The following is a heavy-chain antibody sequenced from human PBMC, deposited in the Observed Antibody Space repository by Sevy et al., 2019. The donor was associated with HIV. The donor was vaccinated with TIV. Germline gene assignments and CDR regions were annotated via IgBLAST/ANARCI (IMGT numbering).Heavy chain of an antibody. CDR1: GYTFTSYA. J-gene: IGHJ5*02. Sequence: ASVKVSYKASGYTFTSYAMNWVRQAPGQGLEWMGWINTNTGNPTYAQGFTGRFVFSLDTSVSTAYLQISSLKAEDTAGYYCARERGQQPGRVVVQGENWFDPWGQGTLVTVSS. CDR3: ARERGQQPGRVVVQGENWFDP. D-gene: IGHD6-13*01. V-gene: IGHV7-4-1*02. CDR2: INTNTGNP.